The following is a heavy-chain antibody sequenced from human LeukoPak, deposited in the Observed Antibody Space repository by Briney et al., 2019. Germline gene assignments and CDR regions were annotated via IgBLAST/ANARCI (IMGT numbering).Heavy chain of an antibody. D-gene: IGHD6-19*01. V-gene: IGHV3-23*01. CDR2: ISGSGGST. CDR1: GFTFSSYA. Sequence: PGGSLRLSCAASGFTFSSYAMSWVRQAPGKGLEWVSGISGSGGSTYYADSVKGRFTISRDNSKNSLYLQMNSLRAEDTAIYYCAKDLRGSGWYYFDYWGQGTLVTVSS. CDR3: AKDLRGSGWYYFDY. J-gene: IGHJ4*02.